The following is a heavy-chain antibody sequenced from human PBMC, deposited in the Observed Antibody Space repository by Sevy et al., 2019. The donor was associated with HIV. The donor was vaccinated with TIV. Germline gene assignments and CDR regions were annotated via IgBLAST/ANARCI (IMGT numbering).Heavy chain of an antibody. CDR2: INPNSGGT. CDR3: ARVLRSSSGTDY. Sequence: VSVKVSCKASGYTFTDYFMHWVRQAPGQELEWMGWINPNSGGTNYAQKFQGRVTMTRDTSISTAYMELTRLRSDDTAVYYCARVLRSSSGTDYWGQGTLVTVSS. V-gene: IGHV1-2*02. J-gene: IGHJ4*02. D-gene: IGHD6-6*01. CDR1: GYTFTDYF.